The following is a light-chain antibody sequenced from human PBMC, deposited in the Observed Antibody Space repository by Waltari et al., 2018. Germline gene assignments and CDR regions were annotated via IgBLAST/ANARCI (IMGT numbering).Light chain of an antibody. CDR2: VTS. V-gene: IGKV3-15*01. CDR3: QQYNNWPPWT. Sequence: ELVMTQSPATLSVSPGERATLSCRASQGVGSKLAWYQQKPGQPPRLLLYVTSVRAAGIPARFIVSGSGTEFTLTISSLQSDDFAVYYCQQYNNWPPWTFGQGTKVEIK. CDR1: QGVGSK. J-gene: IGKJ1*01.